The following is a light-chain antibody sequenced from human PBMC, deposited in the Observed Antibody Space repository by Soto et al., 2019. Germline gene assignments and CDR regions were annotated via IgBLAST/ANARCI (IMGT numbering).Light chain of an antibody. CDR1: QSVSSN. CDR2: GAS. V-gene: IGKV3-15*01. J-gene: IGKJ1*01. Sequence: EIVLTQSPGTLSLSPGERATLSCRASQSVSSNLAWYQQKPGQAPRLLIYGASTRATGIPARFSGSGSGTEFTLIISSLQPEDVAIYYCQQYESYSPTFGQGTKVDNK. CDR3: QQYESYSPT.